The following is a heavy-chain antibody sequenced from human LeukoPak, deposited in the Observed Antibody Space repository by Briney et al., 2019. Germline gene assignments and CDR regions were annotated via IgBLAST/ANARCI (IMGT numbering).Heavy chain of an antibody. V-gene: IGHV3-11*01. CDR1: GFTLSNYS. J-gene: IGHJ6*02. CDR3: AREDCSSTSCYRGIFYYYGMDV. Sequence: GGSLRLSCAASGFTLSNYSMSWIRQAPGKGLEWVSYISGIGGTIYYADSVKGRFTISRDNAKNSLYLQMNSLRAEDTAVYYCAREDCSSTSCYRGIFYYYGMDVWGQGTTVTVSS. CDR2: ISGIGGTI. D-gene: IGHD2-2*02.